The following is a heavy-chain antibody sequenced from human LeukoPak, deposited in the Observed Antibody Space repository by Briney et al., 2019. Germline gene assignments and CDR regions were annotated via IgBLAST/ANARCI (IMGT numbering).Heavy chain of an antibody. CDR3: ARNLWLGYCPNGVCYTGNWFDP. J-gene: IGHJ5*02. CDR1: GGSFSGYY. D-gene: IGHD2-8*01. CDR2: INHSGST. Sequence: SNTHSLTFAEYGGSFSGYYWCSLRHHPRKGLEWIGEINHSGSTNYNPSLKSRVTISVDTSKHQFSLKLSSVTAADTAVYYCARNLWLGYCPNGVCYTGNWFDPWGQGTLVTVSS. V-gene: IGHV4-34*01.